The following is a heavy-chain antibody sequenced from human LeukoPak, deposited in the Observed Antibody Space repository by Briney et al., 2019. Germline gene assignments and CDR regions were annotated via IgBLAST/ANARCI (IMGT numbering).Heavy chain of an antibody. V-gene: IGHV3-33*01. Sequence: QSGGSLRLSCTTSGFTFSDSGVHWVRQAPGKGLEWVSLIWHDGTNKYYVESVRGRFTISRDNSKNTLYLQMNSLRAEDTAVYYCARGRNILAAGFGHIDSWGQGTLVPVAS. J-gene: IGHJ4*02. CDR1: GFTFSDSG. D-gene: IGHD6-13*01. CDR3: ARGRNILAAGFGHIDS. CDR2: IWHDGTNK.